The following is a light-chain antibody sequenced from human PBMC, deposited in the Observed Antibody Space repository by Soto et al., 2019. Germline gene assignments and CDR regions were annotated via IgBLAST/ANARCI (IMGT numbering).Light chain of an antibody. CDR1: QRVSSGY. V-gene: IGKV3-20*01. Sequence: IVLTQSPGTLSLNPGERATLSCRAIQRVSSGYVAWYQQKPGQAPRLLIYGASSRATGIPDRFRASASGTDFTLTISRLEPEDFAVYFCQQYGGSPAITFAQGTRLEI. J-gene: IGKJ5*01. CDR2: GAS. CDR3: QQYGGSPAIT.